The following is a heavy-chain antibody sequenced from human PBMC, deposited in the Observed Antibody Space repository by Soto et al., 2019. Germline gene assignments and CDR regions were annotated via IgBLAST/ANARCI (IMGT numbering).Heavy chain of an antibody. Sequence: ASVKVSCKASGGADVFNNYPVSWVRQAPGQGLEWMGAIIPMFNTADFAQKFQGRVTITADEFSRTVYMEMTSMTSEDTAVYYCARHYPTSESGAGWFDTWGQGTLVTVSS. J-gene: IGHJ5*02. D-gene: IGHD2-8*02. V-gene: IGHV1-69*13. CDR2: IIPMFNTA. CDR1: GGADVFNNYP. CDR3: ARHYPTSESGAGWFDT.